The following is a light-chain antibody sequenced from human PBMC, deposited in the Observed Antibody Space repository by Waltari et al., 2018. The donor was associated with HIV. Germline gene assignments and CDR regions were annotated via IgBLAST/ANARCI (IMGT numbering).Light chain of an antibody. Sequence: QSVLTQPPSVSGAPGQRVTIACTGTRSNIGAGFDVHWYQQIPGNAPKLLIYANNMRPSGVPDRFSCSKSGTSASLAITGLQSEDEADYYCQSYDMSQSGSLVFGGGTKLTVL. CDR2: ANN. J-gene: IGLJ2*01. CDR1: RSNIGAGFD. CDR3: QSYDMSQSGSLV. V-gene: IGLV1-40*01.